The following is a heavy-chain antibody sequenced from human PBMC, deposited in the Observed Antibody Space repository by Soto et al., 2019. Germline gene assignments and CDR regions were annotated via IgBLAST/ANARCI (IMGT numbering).Heavy chain of an antibody. Sequence: GGSLRLSCAASGFTFSSYGMHWVRQAPGKGLEWVAVISYDGSNKYYADSVKGRFTISRDNSKNTLYLQMNSLRAEDTAVYYSAKGIAVVLPPFDYWGQGTLVTVSS. CDR2: ISYDGSNK. J-gene: IGHJ4*02. CDR3: AKGIAVVLPPFDY. CDR1: GFTFSSYG. D-gene: IGHD6-19*01. V-gene: IGHV3-30*18.